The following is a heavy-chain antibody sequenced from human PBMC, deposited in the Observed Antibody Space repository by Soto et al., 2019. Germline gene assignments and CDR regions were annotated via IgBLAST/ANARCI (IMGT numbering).Heavy chain of an antibody. Sequence: GGSLRLSCTGSGFPFSAYNINWARQAPGKGLEWVSSITVGSSHIYQPNSMKGRFTISRDDAKNSVYLQIDSLRDEDTALYYCSRSPGVGVRGAYWGQGTLVTVSS. CDR3: SRSPGVGVRGAY. D-gene: IGHD3-16*01. V-gene: IGHV3-21*01. CDR1: GFPFSAYN. J-gene: IGHJ4*02. CDR2: ITVGSSHI.